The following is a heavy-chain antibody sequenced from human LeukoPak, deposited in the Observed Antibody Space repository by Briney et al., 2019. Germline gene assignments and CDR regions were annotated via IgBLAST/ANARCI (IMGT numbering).Heavy chain of an antibody. D-gene: IGHD4-17*01. CDR1: GYTFTSYY. CDR3: AKDSGAYGPDY. CDR2: ISPSGTT. V-gene: IGHV1-46*01. J-gene: IGHJ4*02. Sequence: ASVTVSCKASGYTFTSYYIHWVRQAPGQGLEWMGQISPSGTTTYAQKFKGRVTMTRDRSTSTVNMDLSDLTFEDTAVYHCAKDSGAYGPDYWGQGTLLTVSS.